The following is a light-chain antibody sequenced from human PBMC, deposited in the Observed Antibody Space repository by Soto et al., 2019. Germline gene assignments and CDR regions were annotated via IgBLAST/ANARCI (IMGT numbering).Light chain of an antibody. CDR3: ASYATGGAYV. CDR1: SSDVGGYNA. V-gene: IGLV2-14*01. CDR2: GVN. J-gene: IGLJ1*01. Sequence: QSALTQPASVSGSPGQSINLSCTGTSSDVGGYNAVSWYQQHPGKAPKLMIFGVNERPSGVSNRFSGSKSGNTASLTISGLQAEDEADYYCASYATGGAYVFGTATKLTVL.